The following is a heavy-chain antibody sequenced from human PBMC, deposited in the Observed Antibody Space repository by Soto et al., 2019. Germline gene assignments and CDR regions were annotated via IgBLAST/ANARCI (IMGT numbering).Heavy chain of an antibody. CDR3: ASAMVGTDY. V-gene: IGHV3-74*01. J-gene: IGHJ4*02. CDR2: INSDGSFT. Sequence: EVQLVESGGGLVQPGGSLRLSCVASGVTFISHWMHWVRQVPGKGPVWVSRINSDGSFTAYADSVKGRFTISRDNAKNTVYLQMNSLGAEHTALYYCASAMVGTDYWGQGTLVTVSS. CDR1: GVTFISHW. D-gene: IGHD2-8*01.